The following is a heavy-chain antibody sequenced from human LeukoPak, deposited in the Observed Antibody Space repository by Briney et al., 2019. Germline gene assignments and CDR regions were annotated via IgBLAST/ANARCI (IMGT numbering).Heavy chain of an antibody. V-gene: IGHV4-61*02. CDR1: GGSISSGSYY. CDR3: ARDHYGSGSYDAFDI. J-gene: IGHJ3*02. D-gene: IGHD3-10*01. Sequence: SQTLSLTCTVSGGSISSGSYYWSWIRQPAGKGLEWIGRIYTSGSTNYNPSLKSRVTISVDTSKNQFSLKLSSVTAADTAAYYCARDHYGSGSYDAFDIWGQGTMVTVSS. CDR2: IYTSGST.